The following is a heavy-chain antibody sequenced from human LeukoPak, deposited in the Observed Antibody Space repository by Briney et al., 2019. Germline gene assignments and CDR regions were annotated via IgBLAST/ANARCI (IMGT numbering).Heavy chain of an antibody. CDR3: ARDMNAVVTALSYAFDV. CDR1: GYTFTSYA. Sequence: ASVKVSCKASGYTFTSYAMHWVRQAPGQRLEWMGWINAGNGNTKYSQKFQGRVTITRDTSASTAYMELSSLRSEDTAVYYCARDMNAVVTALSYAFDVWGQGTMVTVSS. CDR2: INAGNGNT. V-gene: IGHV1-3*01. J-gene: IGHJ3*01. D-gene: IGHD2-21*02.